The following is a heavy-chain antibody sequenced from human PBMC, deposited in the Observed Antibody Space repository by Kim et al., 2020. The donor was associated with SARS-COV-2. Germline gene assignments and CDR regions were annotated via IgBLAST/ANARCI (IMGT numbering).Heavy chain of an antibody. CDR1: GFTFSSYS. J-gene: IGHJ5*02. D-gene: IGHD3-10*01. CDR2: ISSSSSYI. CDR3: ATLGPVRGVIKRNWFDP. Sequence: GGSLRLSCAASGFTFSSYSMNWVRQAPGKGLEWVSSISSSSSYIYYADSVKGRFTISRDNAKNSLYLQMNSLRAEDTAVYYCATLGPVRGVIKRNWFDPWGQGTLVTVSS. V-gene: IGHV3-21*01.